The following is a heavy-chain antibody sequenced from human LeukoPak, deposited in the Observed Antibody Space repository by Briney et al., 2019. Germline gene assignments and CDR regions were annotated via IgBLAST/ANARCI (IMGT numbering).Heavy chain of an antibody. D-gene: IGHD1-26*01. V-gene: IGHV3-48*01. J-gene: IGHJ4*02. Sequence: PGGSLRLSCAASGFTFSSYSMNWVRQAPGKGLEWVSYISSSSSTIYYADSVKGRFTISRDNAKNSLYLQMNSLRAEDTALYYCAREGYSGSYSDFDYWGQGTLVTVSS. CDR2: ISSSSSTI. CDR1: GFTFSSYS. CDR3: AREGYSGSYSDFDY.